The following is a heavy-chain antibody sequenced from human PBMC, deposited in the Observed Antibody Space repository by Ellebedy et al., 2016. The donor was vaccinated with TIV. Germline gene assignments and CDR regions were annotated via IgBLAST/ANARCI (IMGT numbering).Heavy chain of an antibody. CDR2: IYYSGST. V-gene: IGHV4-39*01. CDR1: GGSISSSSYY. Sequence: SETLSLTXTVSGGSISSSSYYWGWIRQPPGKGLEWIGSIYYSGSTYYNPSLKSRVTISVDTSKNQFSLKLSSVTAADTAVYYCARARTIFGAPLGYWGQGTLVTVSS. D-gene: IGHD3-3*01. J-gene: IGHJ4*02. CDR3: ARARTIFGAPLGY.